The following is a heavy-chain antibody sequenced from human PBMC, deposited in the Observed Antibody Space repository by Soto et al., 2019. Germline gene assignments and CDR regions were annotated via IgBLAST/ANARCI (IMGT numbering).Heavy chain of an antibody. CDR1: GYTFTSYA. J-gene: IGHJ6*02. CDR2: INAGNGNT. D-gene: IGHD3-16*01. V-gene: IGHV1-3*01. Sequence: ASVKVSCKASGYTFTSYAMHWVRQAPGQGLEWMGWINAGNGNTKYSQKFQGRVTITRDTSASTAYMELSSLRSEDTAVYYCARHNGPLYVGYYYDMDVWGQGTTVTVSS. CDR3: ARHNGPLYVGYYYDMDV.